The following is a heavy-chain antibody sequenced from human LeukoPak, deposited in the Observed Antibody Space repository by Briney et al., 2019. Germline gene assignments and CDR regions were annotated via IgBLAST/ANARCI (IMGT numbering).Heavy chain of an antibody. D-gene: IGHD5-24*01. Sequence: GGSLRLSCAASGFTFSSYWMSWVRQAPGKGLEWVSLISWDGGSTYYADSVKGRFTISRDNSKNSLYLQMNSLRAEDTALYYCATGEMATILDYWGQGTLVTVSS. V-gene: IGHV3-43D*03. CDR3: ATGEMATILDY. J-gene: IGHJ4*02. CDR1: GFTFSSYW. CDR2: ISWDGGST.